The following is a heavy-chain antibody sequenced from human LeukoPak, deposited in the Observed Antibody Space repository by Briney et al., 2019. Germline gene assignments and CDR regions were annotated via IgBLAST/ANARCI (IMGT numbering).Heavy chain of an antibody. Sequence: GGSLRLSCAASGFTFSSYGMHWVRQAPGKGLEWVAVISYDGSNKYYADSVKGRFTISRDNSKNTLYLQMNSLRAEDTAVYYCAARIAAAGTADDAFDIWGQGTMVTVSS. D-gene: IGHD6-13*01. V-gene: IGHV3-30*03. CDR1: GFTFSSYG. CDR3: AARIAAAGTADDAFDI. J-gene: IGHJ3*02. CDR2: ISYDGSNK.